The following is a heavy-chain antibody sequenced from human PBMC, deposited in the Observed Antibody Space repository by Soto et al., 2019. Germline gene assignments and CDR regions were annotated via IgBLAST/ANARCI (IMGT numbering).Heavy chain of an antibody. CDR3: ASSVEYYSGMDV. Sequence: PGGSLRLSCAASGFTFDDYAMHWVRQAPGKGLEWVSGISWNSGSIDYADSVKGRFTISRDNAKNSLYLQMNSLRAEDTALYYCASSVEYYSGMDVWGQGTTVTVSS. J-gene: IGHJ6*02. D-gene: IGHD6-6*01. CDR2: ISWNSGSI. V-gene: IGHV3-9*01. CDR1: GFTFDDYA.